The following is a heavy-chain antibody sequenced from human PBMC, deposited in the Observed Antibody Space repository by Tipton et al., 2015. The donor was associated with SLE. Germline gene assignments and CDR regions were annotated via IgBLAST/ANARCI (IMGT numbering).Heavy chain of an antibody. CDR1: GFTFSSYT. V-gene: IGHV3-23*03. CDR3: AREGYTSGHRIYFDY. J-gene: IGHJ4*02. D-gene: IGHD6-19*01. CDR2: IYSGGRP. Sequence: SLRLSCAASGFTFSSYTMSWVRQAPGKGLEWVSVIYSGGRPFYADAVKGRFTISRDNYKNTLSLQMNSLRADDTAVYYCAREGYTSGHRIYFDYWGQGTLATVSS.